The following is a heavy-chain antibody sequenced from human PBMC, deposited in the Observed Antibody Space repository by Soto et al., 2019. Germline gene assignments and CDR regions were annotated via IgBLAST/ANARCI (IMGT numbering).Heavy chain of an antibody. CDR2: IYPGDSDT. D-gene: IGHD2-15*01. CDR3: ARPLTVVTFDAFDI. V-gene: IGHV5-51*01. Sequence: GESLKISCKGSGCSFTSYWIGWVRQMPGKGLEWMRIIYPGDSDTRYSPSFQGQVTISADKSISTAYLQWSSLKASDTAMYYCARPLTVVTFDAFDIWGQGTMVTVSS. J-gene: IGHJ3*02. CDR1: GCSFTSYW.